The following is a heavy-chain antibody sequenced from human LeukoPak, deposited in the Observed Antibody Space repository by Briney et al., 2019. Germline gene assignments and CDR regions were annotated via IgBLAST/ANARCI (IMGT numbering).Heavy chain of an antibody. CDR1: RYSISSNYY. CDR3: ARSVIGPAIVADYYTYMDV. J-gene: IGHJ6*03. V-gene: IGHV4-38-2*01. D-gene: IGHD2-2*01. Sequence: SETLSLTCAVSRYSISSNYYWGWIRQPPGEGLEWIGVIYHRGNTDYNPSLQSRVTISIDTSKNEFSLKVNSVTAADTAVYYCARSVIGPAIVADYYTYMDVWGRGISVTVSS. CDR2: IYHRGNT.